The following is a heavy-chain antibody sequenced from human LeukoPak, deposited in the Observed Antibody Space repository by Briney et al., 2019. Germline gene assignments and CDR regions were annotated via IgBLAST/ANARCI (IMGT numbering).Heavy chain of an antibody. J-gene: IGHJ5*01. Sequence: SVKVSCKASGGTFSSYAISWVRQAPGQGLEWMGGIIPIFGTANYAQKFQGRVTITTDESTSTAYMELSSLRSEDTAVYYCATYSSSWSRGWFDSWGQGTLVTVSS. V-gene: IGHV1-69*05. CDR3: ATYSSSWSRGWFDS. CDR1: GGTFSSYA. D-gene: IGHD6-13*01. CDR2: IIPIFGTA.